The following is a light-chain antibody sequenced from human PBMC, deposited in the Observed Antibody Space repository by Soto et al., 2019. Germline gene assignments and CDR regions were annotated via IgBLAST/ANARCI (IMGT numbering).Light chain of an antibody. CDR2: DAS. CDR3: QQRSNWPWT. Sequence: EIVLTQSPATLSLSPGERATLXCRASQSVSSYLAWYQQKPGQAPRLLIYDASNRATGIPARFSGSGSGTDFTLTISSLEPEDFAVYYCQQRSNWPWTFGQGTKVEIK. J-gene: IGKJ1*01. V-gene: IGKV3-11*01. CDR1: QSVSSY.